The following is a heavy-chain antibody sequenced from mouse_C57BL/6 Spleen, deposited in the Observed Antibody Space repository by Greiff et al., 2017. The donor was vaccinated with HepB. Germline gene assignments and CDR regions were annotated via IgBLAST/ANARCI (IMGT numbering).Heavy chain of an antibody. J-gene: IGHJ1*03. Sequence: EVKLVESGGGLVKPGGSLKLSCAASGFTFSSYAMSWVRQTPEKRLEWVATISDGGSYTYYPDNVKGRFTISRDNAKNNLYLQMSHLKSEDTAMYYCARGYYGSSYGWYFDVWGTRTTVTVSS. D-gene: IGHD1-1*01. CDR3: ARGYYGSSYGWYFDV. CDR2: ISDGGSYT. CDR1: GFTFSSYA. V-gene: IGHV5-4*03.